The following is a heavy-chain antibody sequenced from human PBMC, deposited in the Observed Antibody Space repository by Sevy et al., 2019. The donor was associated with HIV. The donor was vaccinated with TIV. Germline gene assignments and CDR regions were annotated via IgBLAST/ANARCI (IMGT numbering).Heavy chain of an antibody. D-gene: IGHD5-18*01. CDR2: IKQDGSEK. V-gene: IGHV3-7*01. J-gene: IGHJ6*02. CDR3: ARGGYSYGYVGYYYYGMDV. CDR1: GFTFSSYW. Sequence: GGSLRLSCAASGFTFSSYWMSWVRQAPGTGLEWVANIKQDGSEKYYVDSVKGRFTISRDNAKNSLYLQMNSLRAEDTAVYYCARGGYSYGYVGYYYYGMDVWGQRTTVTVSS.